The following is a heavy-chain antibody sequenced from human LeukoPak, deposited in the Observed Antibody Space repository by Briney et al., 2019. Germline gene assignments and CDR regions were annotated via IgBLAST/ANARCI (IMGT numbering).Heavy chain of an antibody. V-gene: IGHV4-39*01. J-gene: IGHJ4*02. CDR1: GGSISSSRYY. CDR3: ARSGPDRYCSSTSCYAFDY. CDR2: IYYSGST. D-gene: IGHD2-2*01. Sequence: SETLSLTCTVSGGSISSSRYYWGWIRQPPGKGLEWIGSIYYSGSTYYNPSLNSRVTISVYTSKNQFSLKLSSVTAADTAVYYCARSGPDRYCSSTSCYAFDYWGQGTLVTVSS.